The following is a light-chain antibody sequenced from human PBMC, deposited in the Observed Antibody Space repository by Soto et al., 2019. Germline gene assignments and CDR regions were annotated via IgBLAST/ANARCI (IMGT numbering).Light chain of an antibody. CDR2: DTS. CDR3: FLSYSAVWV. J-gene: IGLJ3*02. V-gene: IGLV7-46*01. CDR1: TGAVTSGHY. Sequence: QTVVTQEPSLTVSPGGTVTLTCGSSTGAVTSGHYPFWFQQTPGQAPRTLIYDTSNTLSWTPARFSGSLLGGKAALTLSGAQPEDYSEYYCFLSYSAVWVFGGGTKLTVL.